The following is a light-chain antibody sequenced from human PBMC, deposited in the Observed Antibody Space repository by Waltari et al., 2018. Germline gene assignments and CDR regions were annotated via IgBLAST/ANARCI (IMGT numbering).Light chain of an antibody. V-gene: IGKV3-20*01. Sequence: EVILTHSPDTLSLSPGARATLSCRASQNITNTYLAWYQQKPGLAPRLLIYDSSSRATGVPDRFSGSGSGTDFTLTIGRLEPEDYAVYYCQQYENSPLTFGGGTQVETK. CDR3: QQYENSPLT. CDR2: DSS. CDR1: QNITNTY. J-gene: IGKJ4*01.